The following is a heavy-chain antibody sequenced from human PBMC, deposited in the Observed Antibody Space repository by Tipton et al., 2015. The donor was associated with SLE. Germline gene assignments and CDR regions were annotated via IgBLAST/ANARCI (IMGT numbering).Heavy chain of an antibody. CDR2: MNPNTGDT. CDR3: ARGLRGTGSYYFDS. V-gene: IGHV1-8*01. CDR1: GYTFTSHH. J-gene: IGHJ4*02. Sequence: QLVQSGAEVKKPGASVKVSCKASGYTFTSHHINWVRQDTGQGLEWLGWMNPNTGDTGYAQKIQGRVTMTTNTSIGTAFMELSSLTSEDTAVYYCARGLRGTGSYYFDSWGQGTLATVSS. D-gene: IGHD3-9*01.